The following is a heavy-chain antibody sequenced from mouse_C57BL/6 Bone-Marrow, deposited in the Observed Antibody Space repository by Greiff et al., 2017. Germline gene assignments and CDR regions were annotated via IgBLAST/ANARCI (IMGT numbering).Heavy chain of an antibody. CDR2: IDPANGNT. J-gene: IGHJ2*01. D-gene: IGHD1-1*01. CDR3: ARRYYYGSSPYYFDN. Sequence: VQLQQSVAELVRPGASVKLSCTASGFNIKNTYMHWVKQRPEQGLEWLGRIDPANGNTKYAPKFPGKATITADTSSNTAYLQLSSLTSEDTAIDYCARRYYYGSSPYYFDNWGQGTTLTVSS. CDR1: GFNIKNTY. V-gene: IGHV14-3*01.